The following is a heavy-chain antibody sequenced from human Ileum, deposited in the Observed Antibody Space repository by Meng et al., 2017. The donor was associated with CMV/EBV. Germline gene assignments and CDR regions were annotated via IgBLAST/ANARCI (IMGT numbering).Heavy chain of an antibody. CDR3: AREYSNYGFDY. V-gene: IGHV3-11*04. J-gene: IGHJ4*02. CDR2: ISSSGSTI. CDR1: GFTFSDYY. D-gene: IGHD4-11*01. Sequence: GESLKISCAASGFTFSDYYMSWIRQAPGKGLEWVSYISSSGSTIYYADSVKGRFTISRDNAKNSLYLQMNSLRAEDTAVYYCAREYSNYGFDYWGQGTLVTVSS.